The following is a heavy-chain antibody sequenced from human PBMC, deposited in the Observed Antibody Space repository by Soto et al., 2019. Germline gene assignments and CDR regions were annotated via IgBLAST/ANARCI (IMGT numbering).Heavy chain of an antibody. D-gene: IGHD3-10*01. CDR1: GYTLTELS. V-gene: IGHV1-24*01. Sequence: SLNVSCKVSGYTLTELSMHWVRQAPGKGLEWMGGFDPEDGVTIYAQKFQGRVTMTEDTSTDTAYMELSSLRSEDTAVYYCATHYGSGTLPFDYWGQGTLVTVSS. CDR2: FDPEDGVT. J-gene: IGHJ4*02. CDR3: ATHYGSGTLPFDY.